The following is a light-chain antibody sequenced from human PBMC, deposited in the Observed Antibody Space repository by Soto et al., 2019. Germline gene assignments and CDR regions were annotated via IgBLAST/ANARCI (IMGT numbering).Light chain of an antibody. Sequence: LSFLSESTGDRVTISCLMSQGISSYLAWYQQKPGKAPELLIYAASTLQSGVPSRFSGSGSGTDFTLTISCLQSEDFATYYCQQYYSFPLTFGGGTKVDI. CDR1: QGISSY. CDR3: QQYYSFPLT. CDR2: AAS. J-gene: IGKJ4*01. V-gene: IGKV1D-8*01.